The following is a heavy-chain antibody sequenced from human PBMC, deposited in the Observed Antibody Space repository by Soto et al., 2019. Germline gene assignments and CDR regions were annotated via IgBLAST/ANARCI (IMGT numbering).Heavy chain of an antibody. J-gene: IGHJ6*02. CDR1: GGSFSGFQ. Sequence: LSLTCGVHGGSFSGFQWTWIRQSPGKGLEWIGEINYSGGTTYNPSLKSRVTISLDTSKNQFALKLTSMTAADTAVYYCARGPTYYELFGGMDVWGQGATVTVSS. CDR3: ARGPTYYELFGGMDV. CDR2: INYSGGT. V-gene: IGHV4-34*01. D-gene: IGHD3-3*01.